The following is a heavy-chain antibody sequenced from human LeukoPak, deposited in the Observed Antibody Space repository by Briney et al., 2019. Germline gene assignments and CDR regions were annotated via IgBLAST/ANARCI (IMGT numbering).Heavy chain of an antibody. CDR1: GGTFSSYT. J-gene: IGHJ4*02. D-gene: IGHD2-2*01. CDR2: INPNSGGT. Sequence: GASVKVSCKASGGTFSSYTISWVRQAPGQGLEWMGWINPNSGGTNYAEKFQGRVTMTRDTSISTAYMELSRLRSDDTAVYYCARGRAVVPSATQPFDYWGQGTLVTVSS. CDR3: ARGRAVVPSATQPFDY. V-gene: IGHV1-2*02.